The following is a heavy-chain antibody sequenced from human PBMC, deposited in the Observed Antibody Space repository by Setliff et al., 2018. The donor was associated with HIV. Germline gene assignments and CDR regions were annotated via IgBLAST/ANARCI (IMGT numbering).Heavy chain of an antibody. J-gene: IGHJ6*02. CDR3: VRDGGSTSWNFLYYYGMDV. Sequence: GGSLRLSCAASGFTFSSYWMSWVRQAPGKGLEWVANIKQDGSEKYYVDSVRDRFTISRDNAKNSLYLQMNSLRAEDTAVYYCVRDGGSTSWNFLYYYGMDVWGQGTTVTVSS. D-gene: IGHD2-2*01. CDR2: IKQDGSEK. CDR1: GFTFSSYW. V-gene: IGHV3-7*01.